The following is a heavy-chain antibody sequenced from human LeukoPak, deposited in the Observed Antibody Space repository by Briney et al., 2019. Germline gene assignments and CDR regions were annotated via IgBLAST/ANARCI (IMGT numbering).Heavy chain of an antibody. J-gene: IGHJ5*02. CDR3: AKHPRPSLSCLDP. CDR2: ISGSGGIT. V-gene: IGHV3-23*01. CDR1: GFTFSNYA. Sequence: GGSLRLSCAASGFTFSNYAMSWVRQAPGEGLEWVSVISGSGGITYYADSVKGRFTISRDNSKNTLYLQMNSLRAEDTAVYYCAKHPRPSLSCLDPWGQGTLVTVSS.